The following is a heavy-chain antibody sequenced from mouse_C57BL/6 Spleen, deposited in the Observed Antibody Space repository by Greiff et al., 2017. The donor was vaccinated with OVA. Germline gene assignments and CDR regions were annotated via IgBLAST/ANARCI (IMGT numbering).Heavy chain of an antibody. CDR2: IDPETGGT. J-gene: IGHJ4*01. V-gene: IGHV1-15*01. CDR1: GYTFTDYE. Sequence: VKLMESGAELVRPGASVTLSCKASGYTFTDYEMHWVKQTPVHGLEWIGAIDPETGGTAYNQKFKGKAILTADKSSSTAYMEHRNLTSEDSAVYSCTDYYGKDYAMDYWGQGTTVTVSS. CDR3: TDYYGKDYAMDY. D-gene: IGHD1-1*01.